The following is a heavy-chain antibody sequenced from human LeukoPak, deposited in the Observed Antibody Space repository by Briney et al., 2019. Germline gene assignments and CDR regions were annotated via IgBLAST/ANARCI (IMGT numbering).Heavy chain of an antibody. CDR3: ARLPMTTITAGAY. Sequence: PSETLSLTCTVSGGSISSSNYYWGWIRQPPGKGLEWIGSIYHSGSTYYNPSLKSRVTISVDTSKNHFSLKLSSVTAADTAVYYCARLPMTTITAGAYWGQGALVTVSS. CDR1: GGSISSSNYY. D-gene: IGHD4-11*01. J-gene: IGHJ4*02. V-gene: IGHV4-39*02. CDR2: IYHSGST.